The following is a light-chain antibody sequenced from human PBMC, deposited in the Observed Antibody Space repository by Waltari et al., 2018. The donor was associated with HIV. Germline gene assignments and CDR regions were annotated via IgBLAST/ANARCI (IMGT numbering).Light chain of an antibody. CDR1: PGSDSARNN. J-gene: IGLJ3*02. Sequence: TLVTQEPSFSVSPRATVILTFGLSPGSDSARNNPTWHQQTPGQAPRTMIYTTNPPSAGVPDRFSGTTLGKKAALAITGAQADEESDYYCVLDMGSGGWVFGGGTRLTVL. V-gene: IGLV8-61*01. CDR3: VLDMGSGGWV. CDR2: TTN.